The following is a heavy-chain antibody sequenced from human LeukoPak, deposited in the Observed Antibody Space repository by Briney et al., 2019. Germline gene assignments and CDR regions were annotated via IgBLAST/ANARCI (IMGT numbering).Heavy chain of an antibody. J-gene: IGHJ4*02. CDR1: GGTFSSYA. D-gene: IGHD3-3*01. CDR2: IIPIFGSA. CDR3: ARAYDFWSGFLDY. V-gene: IGHV1-69*05. Sequence: SVKVSCKASGGTFSSYAISWVRQAPGQGLEWMGGIIPIFGSANYAQKFQGRVTITTDESTSTAYMELCSLRSEDTAVYYCARAYDFWSGFLDYWGQGTLVTVSS.